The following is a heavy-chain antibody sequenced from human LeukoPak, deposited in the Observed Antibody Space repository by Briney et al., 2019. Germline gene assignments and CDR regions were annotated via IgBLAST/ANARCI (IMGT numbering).Heavy chain of an antibody. V-gene: IGHV1-24*01. J-gene: IGHJ4*02. CDR2: FDPEDGET. D-gene: IGHD3-10*01. CDR3: ATPAGSGSPHFDY. Sequence: ASVKVSCKVFGYTLTELSMHWVRQAPGKGLEWMGGFDPEDGETIYAQKFQGRVTMTEDTSTDTAYMELSSLRSEDTAVYYCATPAGSGSPHFDYWGQGTLVTVSS. CDR1: GYTLTELS.